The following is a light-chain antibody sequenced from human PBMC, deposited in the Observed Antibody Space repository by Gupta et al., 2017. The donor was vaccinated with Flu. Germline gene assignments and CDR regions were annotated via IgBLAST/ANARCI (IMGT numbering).Light chain of an antibody. CDR3: CSVVIGGTYV. V-gene: IGLV2-23*02. J-gene: IGLJ1*01. Sequence: QSALTQPASVSGSPGQSITLSCTGTSSDVGGHNRVSWYQQHPGKAPKLMIYDVSKRPSGASNRFSASKSGNTASLTISGLQGEDEADYYCCSVVIGGTYVFGSGTKVTVL. CDR1: SSDVGGHNR. CDR2: DVS.